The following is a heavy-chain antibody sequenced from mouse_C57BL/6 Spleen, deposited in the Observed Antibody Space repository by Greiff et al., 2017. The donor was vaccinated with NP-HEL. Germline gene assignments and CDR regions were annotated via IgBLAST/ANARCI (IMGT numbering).Heavy chain of an antibody. V-gene: IGHV5-6*01. D-gene: IGHD2-3*01. CDR3: ARLYDGYSLMDY. CDR1: GFTFSSYG. J-gene: IGHJ4*01. CDR2: ISSGGSYT. Sequence: EVMLVESGGDLVKPGGSLKLSCAASGFTFSSYGMSWVRQTPDKRLEWVATISSGGSYTYYPDSVKGRFTISRDNAKNTLYLQMSSLKSEDTAMYYCARLYDGYSLMDYWGQGTSVTVSS.